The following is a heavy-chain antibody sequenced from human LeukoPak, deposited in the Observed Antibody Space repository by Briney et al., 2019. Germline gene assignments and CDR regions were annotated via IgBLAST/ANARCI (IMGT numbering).Heavy chain of an antibody. CDR2: ISSSSSYI. Sequence: GGSLRLSCAASGFTFSSYSMNWVRQAPGKGLEWVSSISSSSSYIYYADSVKGRFTISRDNAKNSLYLQMNSLRAEDTAVYYCARAGVVTPLNYYMDVWGKGTTVTVSS. CDR3: ARAGVVTPLNYYMDV. D-gene: IGHD3-3*01. J-gene: IGHJ6*03. V-gene: IGHV3-21*01. CDR1: GFTFSSYS.